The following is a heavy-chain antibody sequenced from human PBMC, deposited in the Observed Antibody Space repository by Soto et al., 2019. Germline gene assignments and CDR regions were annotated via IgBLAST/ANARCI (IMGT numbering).Heavy chain of an antibody. Sequence: QVQLVQSGAEVKKPGASVKVSCKASGYTFTNYGINWVRQAPGQGLEWLGWVSAYNGERRYAQRVQARVIMTTDTSTTTAYMELRSLRSDDTAVYYCSRGNSIPASGEYWGQGTLVTVSS. D-gene: IGHD6-6*01. J-gene: IGHJ4*01. CDR2: VSAYNGER. CDR1: GYTFTNYG. V-gene: IGHV1-18*01. CDR3: SRGNSIPASGEY.